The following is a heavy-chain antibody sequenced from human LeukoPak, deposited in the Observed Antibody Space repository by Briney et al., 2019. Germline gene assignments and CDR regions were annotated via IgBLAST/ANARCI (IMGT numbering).Heavy chain of an antibody. V-gene: IGHV3-33*01. J-gene: IGHJ4*02. CDR1: GFTFSSYG. CDR2: IWYDGSNK. D-gene: IGHD5-12*01. CDR3: ARDTRGYSGYDLGY. Sequence: GGYLRLSCAASGFTFSSYGMHWVRQAPGKGLEWVAVIWYDGSNKYYADSVKGRFTISRDNSKNTLYLQMNSLRAEDTAVYYCARDTRGYSGYDLGYWGQGTLVTVSS.